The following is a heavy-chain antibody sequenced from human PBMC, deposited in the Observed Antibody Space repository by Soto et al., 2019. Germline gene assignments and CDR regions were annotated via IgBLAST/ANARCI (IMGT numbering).Heavy chain of an antibody. J-gene: IGHJ6*02. CDR2: IYYSGST. CDR1: GGSITYYY. D-gene: IGHD2-15*01. CDR3: ARVGGSAMDA. Sequence: SETLSLTCTVSGGSITYYYWSWIRQPPGKGLEWIGYIYYSGSTNYNPSLKSRVSISVDTSKNQFSLKLSSVTAADTAVYYCARVGGSAMDAWGQGTTVTVSS. V-gene: IGHV4-59*01.